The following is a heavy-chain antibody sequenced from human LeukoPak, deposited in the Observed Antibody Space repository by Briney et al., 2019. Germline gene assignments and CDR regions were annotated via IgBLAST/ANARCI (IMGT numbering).Heavy chain of an antibody. CDR3: ARAYRAHQTFHSYHFFDF. V-gene: IGHV4-34*01. CDR2: INHYGST. J-gene: IGHJ4*02. D-gene: IGHD5-18*01. Sequence: SETLSLTCAVYGGSFSGYHWNWIRQPPGKGLEWIGEINHYGSTKYSPSLKSRVTISGDTSKNQSSLRLNSVTAADTAVYYCARAYRAHQTFHSYHFFDFWGRGTLVTVSS. CDR1: GGSFSGYH.